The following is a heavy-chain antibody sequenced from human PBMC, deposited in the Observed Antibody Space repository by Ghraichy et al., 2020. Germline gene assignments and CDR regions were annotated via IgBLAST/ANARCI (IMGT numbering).Heavy chain of an antibody. J-gene: IGHJ4*02. Sequence: LSLTRAASGFTFSAYAVSWVRQAPGRGLEWVSAISGRGDSTYYADSVKGRFTLSRDNSKNTVYLQMSSLRAEDTAVYYCAKRSAYTSGWIDYWGQGALVTVSS. D-gene: IGHD6-19*01. CDR3: AKRSAYTSGWIDY. CDR2: ISGRGDST. V-gene: IGHV3-23*01. CDR1: GFTFSAYA.